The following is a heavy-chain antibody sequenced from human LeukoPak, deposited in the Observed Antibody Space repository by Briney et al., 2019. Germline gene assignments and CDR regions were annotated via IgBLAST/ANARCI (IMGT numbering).Heavy chain of an antibody. Sequence: GGSLRLSCAASGFTFSSYSMNWVRQAPGKGLEWVSSISSSSSYIYYADSVKGRFTISRDNAKNSLYLQMNSLRAEDTAVYYCARVVGSSSSARFDYWGQGTLVTVSS. CDR1: GFTFSSYS. CDR3: ARVVGSSSSARFDY. CDR2: ISSSSSYI. V-gene: IGHV3-21*01. D-gene: IGHD6-6*01. J-gene: IGHJ4*02.